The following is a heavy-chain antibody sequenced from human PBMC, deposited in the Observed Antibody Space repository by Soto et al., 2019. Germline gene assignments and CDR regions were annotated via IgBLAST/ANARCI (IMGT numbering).Heavy chain of an antibody. Sequence: GGSLRLSCEASGFAFSTYGIHWVRQAPGKGLEWVAIIWYDGSNQYYAESVKGRFTISRDNSKNTLYLQMNSLRSDDTAVYYCARSGVWESRDYWGQGTLVTVSS. CDR1: GFAFSTYG. CDR2: IWYDGSNQ. J-gene: IGHJ4*02. D-gene: IGHD1-26*01. CDR3: ARSGVWESRDY. V-gene: IGHV3-33*01.